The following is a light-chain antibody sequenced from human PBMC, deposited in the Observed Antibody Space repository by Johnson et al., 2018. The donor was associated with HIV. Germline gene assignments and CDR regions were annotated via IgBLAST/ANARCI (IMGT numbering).Light chain of an antibody. CDR3: GTWDSSLSANV. V-gene: IGLV1-51*01. Sequence: QSVLTQPPSVSAAPGQKVAISCSGSSSNIGNNYVSWYQQLPGTAPRLLIYDNNKRPSGIPDRFSGSKSGTSATLGIAGLQTGDEADYYCGTWDSSLSANVCGAGT. J-gene: IGLJ1*01. CDR2: DNN. CDR1: SSNIGNNY.